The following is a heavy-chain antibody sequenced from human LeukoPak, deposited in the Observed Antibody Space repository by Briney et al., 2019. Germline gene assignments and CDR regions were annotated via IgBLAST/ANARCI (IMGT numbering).Heavy chain of an antibody. D-gene: IGHD3-3*01. Sequence: ASVKVSCKASGYTFTSYDINWVRQATGQGLEWMGWMNPNGGNTGYAQKFQGRVTMTKNTSISTAYMELSSLRSEDTAVYYCARTHYDFWSGYNGAFDIWGQGTMVTVSS. CDR2: MNPNGGNT. V-gene: IGHV1-8*01. J-gene: IGHJ3*02. CDR1: GYTFTSYD. CDR3: ARTHYDFWSGYNGAFDI.